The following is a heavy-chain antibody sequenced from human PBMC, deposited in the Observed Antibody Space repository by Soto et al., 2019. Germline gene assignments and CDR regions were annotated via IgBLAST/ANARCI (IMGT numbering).Heavy chain of an antibody. CDR2: IYYSGST. V-gene: IGHV4-39*01. D-gene: IGHD4-17*01. Sequence: PSETLSLTCTVSGGSISSSSYYWGWIRQPPGKGLEWIGSIYYSGSTYYNPSLKSRVTISVDTSKNQFSLKLSSVTAADTAVYYCARLGIPGMSTVTSSDYWGQGTLVTVSS. J-gene: IGHJ4*02. CDR3: ARLGIPGMSTVTSSDY. CDR1: GGSISSSSYY.